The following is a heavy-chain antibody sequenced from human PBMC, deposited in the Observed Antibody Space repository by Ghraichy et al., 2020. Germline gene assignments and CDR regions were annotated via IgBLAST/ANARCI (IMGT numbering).Heavy chain of an antibody. CDR3: VTSRWYGIYPDY. J-gene: IGHJ4*02. Sequence: SKTLSLTCAVYGVSFTDYYWTWIRQSPGKGLEWIGEYNHVGGIKYNPSLSGRVSISLDTSRREVSLKVSPVSAADTAVYYCVTSRWYGIYPDYWGQGTLVTVSS. V-gene: IGHV4-34*01. D-gene: IGHD6-13*01. CDR2: YNHVGGI. CDR1: GVSFTDYY.